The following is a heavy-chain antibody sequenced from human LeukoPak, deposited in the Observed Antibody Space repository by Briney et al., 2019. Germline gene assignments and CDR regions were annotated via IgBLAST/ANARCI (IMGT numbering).Heavy chain of an antibody. Sequence: ASVKVSCKASGYSFTGYYMHWVRQAPGQGLEWMGWINPNSGGTNYAQKFQGRVTMTRDTSISTAYMELSSLGSDDTAVFYCARKSAARRTSEFDYWGQGTPATVSS. J-gene: IGHJ4*02. D-gene: IGHD6-6*01. CDR3: ARKSAARRTSEFDY. CDR2: INPNSGGT. V-gene: IGHV1-2*02. CDR1: GYSFTGYY.